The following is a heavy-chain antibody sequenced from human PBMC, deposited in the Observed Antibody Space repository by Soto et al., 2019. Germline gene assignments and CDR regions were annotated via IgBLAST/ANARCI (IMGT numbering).Heavy chain of an antibody. Sequence: ASVTVSCKASGYTFTSYDINWVRQDNGQGLEWMGWMNPNSGNTGYAQKFQGRVTMTRNTSISTAYMELSSLRSEDTAVYYCATSYVGYAFDIWGQGTMVTVSS. CDR3: ATSYVGYAFDI. CDR1: GYTFTSYD. D-gene: IGHD3-16*01. J-gene: IGHJ3*02. CDR2: MNPNSGNT. V-gene: IGHV1-8*01.